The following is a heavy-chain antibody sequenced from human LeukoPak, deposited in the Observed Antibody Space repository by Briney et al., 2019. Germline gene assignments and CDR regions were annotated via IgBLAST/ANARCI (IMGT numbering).Heavy chain of an antibody. CDR3: ARGADYGLKSDY. J-gene: IGHJ4*02. D-gene: IGHD4-17*01. V-gene: IGHV1-2*02. Sequence: ASVTVSCKTHGYTFTGYFMHWVRQAPGQGLEWMGWIHPKSGDTNYAQKFQDRVTLTRDTSISTAYMELSRLISDDTAVYYCARGADYGLKSDYWGQGTLVTVSS. CDR2: IHPKSGDT. CDR1: GYTFTGYF.